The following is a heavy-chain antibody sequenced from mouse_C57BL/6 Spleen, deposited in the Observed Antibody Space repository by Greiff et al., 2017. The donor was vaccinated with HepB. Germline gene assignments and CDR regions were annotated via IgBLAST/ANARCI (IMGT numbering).Heavy chain of an antibody. Sequence: VQLKESGGGLVKPGGSLKLSCAASGFTFSDYGMHWVRQAPEKGLEWVAYISSGSSTIYYADTVKGRFTISRDNAKNTLFLQMTSLRSEDTAMYYCARPGGRSYYYAMDYWGQGTSVTVSS. CDR2: ISSGSSTI. D-gene: IGHD1-1*02. CDR3: ARPGGRSYYYAMDY. V-gene: IGHV5-17*01. CDR1: GFTFSDYG. J-gene: IGHJ4*01.